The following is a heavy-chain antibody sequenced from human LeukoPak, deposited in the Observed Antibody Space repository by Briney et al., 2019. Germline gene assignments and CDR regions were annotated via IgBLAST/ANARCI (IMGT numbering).Heavy chain of an antibody. J-gene: IGHJ4*02. D-gene: IGHD6-19*01. CDR2: ISSSSSYI. CDR3: ARERRGYSSGWYLGY. CDR1: GFTFSSYS. Sequence: GGSLRLSCAASGFTFSSYSMNWVRQAPGKGLEWVSSISSSSSYIYYADSVKGRFTISRDNAKNSLYLQMNSLRAEDTAVYYCARERRGYSSGWYLGYWGQGTLVTVSS. V-gene: IGHV3-21*01.